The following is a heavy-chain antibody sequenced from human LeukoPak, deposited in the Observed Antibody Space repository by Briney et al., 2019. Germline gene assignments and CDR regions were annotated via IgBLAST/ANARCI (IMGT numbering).Heavy chain of an antibody. CDR1: GGSISSYY. D-gene: IGHD4-23*01. CDR3: ARLRYYGGDSQH. CDR2: IYYSGST. V-gene: IGHV4-59*01. J-gene: IGHJ1*01. Sequence: PSETLSLTCTVSGGSISSYYWSWIRQPPGKGLEWIGYIYYSGSTNYNPSLKSRVTISVDTSKNQFSLKLSSVTAADTAVYYCARLRYYGGDSQHWGQGTLVTVSS.